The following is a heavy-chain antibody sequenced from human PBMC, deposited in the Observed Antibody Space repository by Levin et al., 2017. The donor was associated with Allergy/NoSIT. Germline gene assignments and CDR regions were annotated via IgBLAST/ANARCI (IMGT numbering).Heavy chain of an antibody. CDR3: ARELGVLTGPVFDY. V-gene: IGHV3-33*01. D-gene: IGHD3-9*01. CDR1: GFTFSSYG. CDR2: IWYDGSNK. J-gene: IGHJ4*02. Sequence: PGGSLRLSCAASGFTFSSYGMHWVRQAPGKGLEWVAVIWYDGSNKYYADSVKGRFTISRDNSNNTLYLQMNSLRAEDTAVYYCARELGVLTGPVFDYWGQGTLVTVSS.